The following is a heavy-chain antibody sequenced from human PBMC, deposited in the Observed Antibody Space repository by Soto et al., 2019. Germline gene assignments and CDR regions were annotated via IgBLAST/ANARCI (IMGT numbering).Heavy chain of an antibody. CDR1: VGSISSGGYY. CDR2: IYYSGST. CDR3: AREISPNYYDSSGYYRDSAFDI. Sequence: TLSLTCTVSVGSISSGGYYWIWIRQHPGKGLEWIGYIYYSGSTYYNPSLKSRVTISVDTSKNQFSLRLSSVTAADTAVYYCAREISPNYYDSSGYYRDSAFDIWGQGTMVTVSS. V-gene: IGHV4-31*03. J-gene: IGHJ3*02. D-gene: IGHD3-22*01.